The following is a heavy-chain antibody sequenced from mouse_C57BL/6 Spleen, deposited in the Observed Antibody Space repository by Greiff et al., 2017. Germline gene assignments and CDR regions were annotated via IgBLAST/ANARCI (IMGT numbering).Heavy chain of an antibody. V-gene: IGHV1-54*01. CDR2: INPGSGGT. CDR3: TRAGFYYGSSYNAMDD. J-gene: IGHJ4*01. D-gene: IGHD1-1*01. CDR1: GYTFTNYL. Sequence: QVQLQQSGAELVRPGTSVKVSCKASGYTFTNYLLEWVKQRPGQGLEWIGVINPGSGGTNYNEKFKGKATLTADKSSSTAYMQLSSLASEDSAVYCCTRAGFYYGSSYNAMDDWSQGASVTVSS.